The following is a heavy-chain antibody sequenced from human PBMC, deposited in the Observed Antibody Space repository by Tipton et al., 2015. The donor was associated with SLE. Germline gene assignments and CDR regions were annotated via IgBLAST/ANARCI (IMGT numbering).Heavy chain of an antibody. CDR1: GGSVRSYY. Sequence: TLSLTCIVSGGSVRSYYWSWIRPPAGKGLEWIGHIEGSGVTNYNPSLTSRVTMSVDMSKNQLSLRLTSLTAADTAVYYCAGSGYDHLSWFDPWGQGILVTVSS. V-gene: IGHV4-4*07. CDR2: IEGSGVT. J-gene: IGHJ5*02. CDR3: AGSGYDHLSWFDP. D-gene: IGHD3-22*01.